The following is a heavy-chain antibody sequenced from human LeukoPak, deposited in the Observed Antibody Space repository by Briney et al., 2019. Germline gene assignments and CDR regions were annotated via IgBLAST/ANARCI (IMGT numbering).Heavy chain of an antibody. CDR2: INPSGGST. V-gene: IGHV1-46*01. CDR1: GNTFTSYY. CDR3: ARVKPNYYDSSAYGTFDI. J-gene: IGHJ3*02. D-gene: IGHD3-22*01. Sequence: VASVKVSCKASGNTFTSYYMHWVRQAPGQGLEWMGIINPSGGSTSYAQKFQGRVTMTRDTSTSTVYMELSSLRSEDTAVYYCARVKPNYYDSSAYGTFDIWGQGTMVTVSS.